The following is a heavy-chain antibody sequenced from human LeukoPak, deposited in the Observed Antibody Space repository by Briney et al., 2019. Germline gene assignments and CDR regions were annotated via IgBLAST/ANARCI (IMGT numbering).Heavy chain of an antibody. J-gene: IGHJ4*02. D-gene: IGHD5-12*01. V-gene: IGHV4-61*02. CDR2: VYTSGST. CDR1: GGSTSSVNYY. CDR3: ARDSGYSTPYLFDY. Sequence: SETLSLTCTVSGGSTSSVNYYWSWIRQPAGKGLEWIGRVYTSGSTNYNPSLKSRVIISVDTSKNQFSLKLSSVTAADTAVYYCARDSGYSTPYLFDYWGQGTLVTVSS.